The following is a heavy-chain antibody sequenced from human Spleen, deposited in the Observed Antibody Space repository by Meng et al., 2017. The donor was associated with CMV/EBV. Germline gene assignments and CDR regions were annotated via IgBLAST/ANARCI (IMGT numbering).Heavy chain of an antibody. D-gene: IGHD3-3*01. CDR2: INPSGGST. Sequence: ASVKVSCKASGYTFTSYYMHWVRQAPGQGLEWMGIINPSGGSTSYAQKFQGRVTMTRDTSTSTVYMELSSLRSEDTAVYYCARNLLEWLLYGFSVDYWGQGTLVTVSS. J-gene: IGHJ4*02. V-gene: IGHV1-46*01. CDR1: GYTFTSYY. CDR3: ARNLLEWLLYGFSVDY.